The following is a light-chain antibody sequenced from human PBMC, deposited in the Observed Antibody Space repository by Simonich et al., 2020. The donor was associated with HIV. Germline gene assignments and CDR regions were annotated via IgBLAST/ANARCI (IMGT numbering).Light chain of an antibody. CDR2: KSS. CDR3: QQYNSYWT. Sequence: DIQMTQYPSTLSASLGDRVTITCRASQMISSWLAWYQKKPEKATKLMIYKSSILQSGVTTRFSGSGSGTEFTLTISSLQPDDFAADYCQQYNSYWTFGQGTKVEIK. J-gene: IGKJ1*01. V-gene: IGKV1-5*03. CDR1: QMISSW.